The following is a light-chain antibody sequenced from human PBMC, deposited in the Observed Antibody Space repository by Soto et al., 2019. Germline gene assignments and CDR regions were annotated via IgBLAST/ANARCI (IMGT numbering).Light chain of an antibody. Sequence: EIVMTQSPATLSVSPVERATLSCMASQSVSSNLAWYQQKPGQAPRLLIYGASTRATGIPARFSGSGSETEFTLTISSLQSEDFAVYYCQQYNNWPITFGQGTRLEIK. CDR3: QQYNNWPIT. V-gene: IGKV3-15*01. CDR1: QSVSSN. J-gene: IGKJ5*01. CDR2: GAS.